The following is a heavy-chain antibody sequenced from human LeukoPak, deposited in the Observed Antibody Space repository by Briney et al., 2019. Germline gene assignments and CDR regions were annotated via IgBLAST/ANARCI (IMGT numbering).Heavy chain of an antibody. CDR3: ARVHRAGYSYGQYYFDY. V-gene: IGHV4-59*08. CDR1: GGSISSYY. CDR2: IYYTGST. J-gene: IGHJ4*02. Sequence: SETLSLTCTVSGGSISSYYWIWIRQPPGKGLEWIGYIYYTGSTNYNPSLKSRVTISVDTSKNQFSLKLSSVTAADTAVYYCARVHRAGYSYGQYYFDYWGQGTLVTVSS. D-gene: IGHD5-18*01.